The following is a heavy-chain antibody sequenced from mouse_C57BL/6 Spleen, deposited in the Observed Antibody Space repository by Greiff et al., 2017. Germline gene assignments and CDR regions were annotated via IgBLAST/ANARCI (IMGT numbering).Heavy chain of an antibody. CDR1: GYTFTDYY. J-gene: IGHJ4*01. CDR2: IYPGSGNT. V-gene: IGHV1-76*01. Sequence: QVQLKQSGAELVRPGASVKLSCKASGYTFTDYYIHWVKQRPGQGLEWIARIYPGSGNTYYTEKFKGQAPLTAEKSSSTAYMQLSSLPSEDSAVYFCARFGLYAMDYWGQGTSVTVSS. CDR3: ARFGLYAMDY.